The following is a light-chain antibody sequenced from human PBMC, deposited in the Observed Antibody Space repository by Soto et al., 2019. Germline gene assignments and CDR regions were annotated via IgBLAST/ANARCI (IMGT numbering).Light chain of an antibody. J-gene: IGKJ1*01. CDR2: DAS. CDR3: QQYNSYSEA. Sequence: DIQLTQSPSTLSASVGDRITITCRASQSIGTWLAWYQHRPGEXPKLMINDASSLESGVPSRLSGRGSATEFSLNIRSMEPDDFATYYCQQYNSYSEAFGKGTKVDIK. CDR1: QSIGTW. V-gene: IGKV1-5*01.